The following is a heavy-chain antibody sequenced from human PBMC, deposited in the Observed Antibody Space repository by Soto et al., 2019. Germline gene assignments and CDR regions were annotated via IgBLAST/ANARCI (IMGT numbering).Heavy chain of an antibody. J-gene: IGHJ6*02. D-gene: IGHD6-6*01. CDR1: GYSFASYW. V-gene: IGHV5-51*01. Sequence: XESLTISCQGSGYSFASYWIGLVRQMPGKDLEWMGIIYPGDSDTRYSPSFQGQVTISADKSLRTAYLQWTSLKASDTALYYCARTRSFTLGFYYDGMDVWGQGTTVTVPS. CDR3: ARTRSFTLGFYYDGMDV. CDR2: IYPGDSDT.